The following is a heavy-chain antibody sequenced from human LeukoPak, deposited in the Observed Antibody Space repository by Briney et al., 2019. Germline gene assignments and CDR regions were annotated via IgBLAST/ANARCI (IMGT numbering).Heavy chain of an antibody. Sequence: GGSLRLSCAASGFTFSSYWMSWVRQAPGKGLEWVANIKQDGSEKYYVDSVKGRFTISRDNAKNSLYLQMNSLRAEDTAVYYCGDYYGRTYFDYWGQGTLVTVSS. J-gene: IGHJ4*02. CDR1: GFTFSSYW. CDR3: GDYYGRTYFDY. D-gene: IGHD1-26*01. V-gene: IGHV3-7*03. CDR2: IKQDGSEK.